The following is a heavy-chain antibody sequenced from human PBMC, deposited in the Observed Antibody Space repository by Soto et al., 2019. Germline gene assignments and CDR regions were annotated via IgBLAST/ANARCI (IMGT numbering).Heavy chain of an antibody. CDR3: AREGSYHDLDY. Sequence: ASVKVSCKASGYTFSNYAISWVRQAPGQGLEWMGWISTDDGDTNYAQKLQGRVTLTTDTSTSTGYLEVMTLRPDDTAVYYCAREGSYHDLDYWGLGTLVTVSS. CDR1: GYTFSNYA. D-gene: IGHD3-22*01. J-gene: IGHJ4*02. V-gene: IGHV1-18*01. CDR2: ISTDDGDT.